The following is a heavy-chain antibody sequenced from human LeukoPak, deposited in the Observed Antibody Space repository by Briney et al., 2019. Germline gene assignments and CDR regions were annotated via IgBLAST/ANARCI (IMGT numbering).Heavy chain of an antibody. Sequence: GGSLRLSCAASGFTFSSYEMNWVRQAPGKGLEWISYISGSGTTMYYADSVKGRFTISRDNAKNSLYLQMNSLRDEDTAVYYCARDGVNITGATVNWFDPWGQGTLVTVSS. CDR1: GFTFSSYE. D-gene: IGHD1-20*01. V-gene: IGHV3-48*03. CDR2: ISGSGTTM. CDR3: ARDGVNITGATVNWFDP. J-gene: IGHJ5*02.